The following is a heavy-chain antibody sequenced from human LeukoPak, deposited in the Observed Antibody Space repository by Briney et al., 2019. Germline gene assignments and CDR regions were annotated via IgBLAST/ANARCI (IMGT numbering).Heavy chain of an antibody. CDR3: ARGWFDS. CDR2: ISSSGSPI. V-gene: IGHV3-48*03. J-gene: IGHJ5*01. Sequence: TGRSLRLSCGGAGFTFSSSEMNWVRQAPGKGLEWLSWISSSGSPIFYADSVKGRFIISRDNAKNSLYLQMNSLRVEDTAVYYCARGWFDSWGQGTLVTVSS. CDR1: GFTFSSSE.